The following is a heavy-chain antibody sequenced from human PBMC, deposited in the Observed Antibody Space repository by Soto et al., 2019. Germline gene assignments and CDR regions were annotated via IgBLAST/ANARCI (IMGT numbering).Heavy chain of an antibody. D-gene: IGHD7-27*01. CDR2: IYYNGNT. Sequence: QVQLQESGPGLVKPSETLSLTCTVSGGSISNHYWSWFRQPPGKGLEWIGYIYYNGNTNYNPSLKRRVTMSVDTSKNQISLKLSSVTAADTAVYYCTRANWYSEYWGQGTLVTVSS. J-gene: IGHJ4*02. CDR1: GGSISNHY. CDR3: TRANWYSEY. V-gene: IGHV4-59*11.